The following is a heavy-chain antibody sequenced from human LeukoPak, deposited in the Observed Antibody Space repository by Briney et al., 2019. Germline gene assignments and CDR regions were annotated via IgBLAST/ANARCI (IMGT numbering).Heavy chain of an antibody. CDR1: GGSISSYY. Sequence: SETLSLTCTVSGGSISSYYWSWVRQPPGKGLEWIGSIFYSGTTNYDPSLKSRVTISIHMSGNQFSLKLSSVTAADTAVYYCAGGYRPPNWFDPWGQGTLVTVSS. D-gene: IGHD5-18*01. J-gene: IGHJ5*02. CDR2: IFYSGTT. CDR3: AGGYRPPNWFDP. V-gene: IGHV4-59*08.